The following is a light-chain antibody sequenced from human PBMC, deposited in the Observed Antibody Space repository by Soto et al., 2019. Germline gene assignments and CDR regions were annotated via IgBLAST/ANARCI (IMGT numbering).Light chain of an antibody. CDR2: EVS. CDR3: SSYTSSSTXVV. J-gene: IGLJ2*01. CDR1: SSDVGGYNF. V-gene: IGLV2-14*01. Sequence: QSVLTQPASVSGSPGQSITISCTGTSSDVGGYNFVSWYQQHPGKAPKLMIYEVSNRPSGVSNRFSGSKSGNTASLTISGLQAEDEADYYCSSYTSSSTXVVFGGGTKVTVL.